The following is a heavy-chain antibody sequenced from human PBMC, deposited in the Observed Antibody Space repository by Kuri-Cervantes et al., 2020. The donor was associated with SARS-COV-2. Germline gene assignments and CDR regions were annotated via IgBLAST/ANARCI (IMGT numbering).Heavy chain of an antibody. J-gene: IGHJ5*02. CDR1: GYSISSGYY. CDR2: IYHSGST. V-gene: IGHV4-38-2*01. Sequence: SETLSLTCAVSGYSISSGYYWGWIRQPPGKGLEWIGSIYHSGSTYYNPSLKSRVTISVDTSKNQFSLKLSSVTAADTAVYYCARVDYDILTGLLSGPRWFDPWGQGTLVTVSS. D-gene: IGHD3-9*01. CDR3: ARVDYDILTGLLSGPRWFDP.